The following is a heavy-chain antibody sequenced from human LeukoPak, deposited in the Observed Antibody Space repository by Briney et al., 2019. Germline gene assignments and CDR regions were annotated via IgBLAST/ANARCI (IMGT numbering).Heavy chain of an antibody. CDR2: IYYSGST. V-gene: IGHV4-39*07. CDR1: GGSISSSSYY. Sequence: SETLSLTCTVSGGSISSSSYYWGWIRQPPGKWLEWIGSIYYSGSTYYNPSLKSRVTISVDTSKNQFSLKLSSVTAADTAVYYCARETVPYWGQGTLVTVSS. CDR3: ARETVPY. D-gene: IGHD1-1*01. J-gene: IGHJ4*02.